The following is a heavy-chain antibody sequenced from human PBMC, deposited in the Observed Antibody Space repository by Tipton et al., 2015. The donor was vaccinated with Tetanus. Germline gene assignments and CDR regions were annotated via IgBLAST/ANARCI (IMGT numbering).Heavy chain of an antibody. J-gene: IGHJ4*02. Sequence: AASGFIFSSYGIHWVRQAPGKGLEWVAVSWYDGTDKYYADSVKGRFTISRDNSKTTLYLQMNSLRAEDTAVYYCVREADCSGGSCFSGDFDNWGQGTQVTVSS. CDR1: GFIFSSYG. CDR2: SWYDGTDK. CDR3: VREADCSGGSCFSGDFDN. V-gene: IGHV3-33*01. D-gene: IGHD2-15*01.